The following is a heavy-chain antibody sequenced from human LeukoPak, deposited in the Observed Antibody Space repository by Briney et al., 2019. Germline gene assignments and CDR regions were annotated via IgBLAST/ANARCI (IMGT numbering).Heavy chain of an antibody. J-gene: IGHJ4*02. V-gene: IGHV3-23*01. D-gene: IGHD3-10*01. Sequence: GGSLRLSCAASGFTFSSYAMSWVRQAPGKGLEWVSAISGSGGSTYYADSVKGRFTISRDNSKNTLYLQMNSLRAEDTAVYYCAKKEEVLWFGELLYGEFDYWGQGTLVTVSS. CDR3: AKKEEVLWFGELLYGEFDY. CDR2: ISGSGGST. CDR1: GFTFSSYA.